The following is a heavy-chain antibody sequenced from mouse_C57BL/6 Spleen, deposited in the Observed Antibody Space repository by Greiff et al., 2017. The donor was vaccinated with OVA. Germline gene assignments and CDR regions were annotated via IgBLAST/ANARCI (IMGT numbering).Heavy chain of an antibody. D-gene: IGHD1-1*01. CDR2: IYPGSGST. J-gene: IGHJ2*01. CDR1: GYTFTSYW. CDR3: ASSDYGSSYEDYFDY. Sequence: VQLQQPGAELVKPGASVKMSCKASGYTFTSYWITWVKQRPGQGLEWIGDIYPGSGSTNYNEKFKSKATLTVDTSSSTAYMQLSSLTSEDSAVYYCASSDYGSSYEDYFDYWGQGTTLTVSS. V-gene: IGHV1-55*01.